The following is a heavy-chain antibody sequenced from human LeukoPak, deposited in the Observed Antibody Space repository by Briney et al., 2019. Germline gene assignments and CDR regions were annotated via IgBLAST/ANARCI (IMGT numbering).Heavy chain of an antibody. CDR1: GFTFSSYA. Sequence: GGSLRLSCAASGFTFSSYAMSWVRQAPGKGLEWVSAISGSGGSTYYADSVKGRFTISSDNSKNTLYLQMNSLRAEDTAVYYCAKDGSLAKRITIFGVVIHPANFDYWGQGTLVTVSS. CDR2: ISGSGGST. CDR3: AKDGSLAKRITIFGVVIHPANFDY. J-gene: IGHJ4*02. D-gene: IGHD3-3*01. V-gene: IGHV3-23*01.